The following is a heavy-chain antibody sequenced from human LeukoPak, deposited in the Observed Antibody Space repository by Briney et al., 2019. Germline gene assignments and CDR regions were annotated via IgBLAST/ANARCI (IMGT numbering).Heavy chain of an antibody. CDR1: KFTFSNYG. V-gene: IGHV3-30*03. CDR3: ARDFSGRGDAFDI. D-gene: IGHD1-26*01. CDR2: VSSDGGTK. J-gene: IGHJ3*02. Sequence: GGSLRLSCTASKFTFSNYGMQWVRQAPGKGLEWVAVVSSDGGTKYYADSVKGRFTISRDNSKNTLYLQMNSLRAEDTAVYYCARDFSGRGDAFDIWGQGTMVTVSS.